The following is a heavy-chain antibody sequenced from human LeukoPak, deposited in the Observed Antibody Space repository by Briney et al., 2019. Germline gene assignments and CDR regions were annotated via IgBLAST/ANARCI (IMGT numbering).Heavy chain of an antibody. Sequence: GGSLRLSCQASVFPFSTFPMSWVRHAPWKGLEWVSTLSGDGSDTYYADSVKGRFTISRDTSKNTLFLQMNSLRADDTAIYYCTKGGHGDYWGQGTMVTVSS. CDR1: VFPFSTFP. D-gene: IGHD2-21*02. J-gene: IGHJ4*02. V-gene: IGHV3-23*01. CDR3: TKGGHGDY. CDR2: LSGDGSDT.